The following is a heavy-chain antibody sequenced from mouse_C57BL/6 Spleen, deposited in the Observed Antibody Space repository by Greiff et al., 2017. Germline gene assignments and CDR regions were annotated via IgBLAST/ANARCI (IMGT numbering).Heavy chain of an antibody. CDR1: GYAFSSSW. Sequence: VKLMESGAELVKPGASVKISCKASGYAFSSSWMNWVKQRPGKGLEWIGRIYPGDGDTNYNGKFKGKATLTADKSSSTAYMQLSSLTSEYSAVYFDAKDEPNYYYDSMDYWGQGTSVTVSS. D-gene: IGHD2-4*01. V-gene: IGHV1-82*01. CDR2: IYPGDGDT. J-gene: IGHJ4*01. CDR3: AKDEPNYYYDSMDY.